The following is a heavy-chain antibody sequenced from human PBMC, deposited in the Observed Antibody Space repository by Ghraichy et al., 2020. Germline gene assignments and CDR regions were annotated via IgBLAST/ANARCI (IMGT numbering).Heavy chain of an antibody. V-gene: IGHV4-61*01. CDR2: IYYSGST. J-gene: IGHJ6*02. CDR3: ARVGVSYYDFWSGFLPYGMDV. CDR1: GGSVSSGSYY. D-gene: IGHD3-3*01. Sequence: SETLSLTCTVSGGSVSSGSYYWSWIRQPPGKGLEWIGYIYYSGSTNYNPSLKSRVTISVDTSKNQFSLKLSSVTAADTAVYYCARVGVSYYDFWSGFLPYGMDVWGQGTTVTVSS.